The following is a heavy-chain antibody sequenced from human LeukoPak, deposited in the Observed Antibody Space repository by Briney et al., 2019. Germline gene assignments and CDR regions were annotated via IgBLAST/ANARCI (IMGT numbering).Heavy chain of an antibody. D-gene: IGHD5-12*01. J-gene: IGHJ4*02. CDR3: TGTTWIKGLDY. CDR2: LKSKADGGTA. CDR1: GFTLNNAW. V-gene: IGHV3-15*01. Sequence: GGALRLSRGAPGFTLNNAWMTWGRQAPGKGVEWVGRLKSKADGGTADYAAPVRGRFTISRDDSINTLYLQMNSLKTEDTAVYYCTGTTWIKGLDYWGQGTLVTVSS.